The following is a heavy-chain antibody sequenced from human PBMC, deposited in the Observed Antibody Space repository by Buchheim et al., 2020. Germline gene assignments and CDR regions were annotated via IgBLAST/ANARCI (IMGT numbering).Heavy chain of an antibody. CDR1: GYTFTHFW. CDR2: IYPGDSDT. J-gene: IGHJ4*02. V-gene: IGHV5-51*01. D-gene: IGHD2-15*01. CDR3: ARTPGASTVFFFNH. Sequence: EVQLVQSGAEVKKPGESFKISCEASGYTFTHFWIAWVRQTPGRGLEWMGVIYPGDSDTRYNPSFQGHVTISADASVNTAYLQWSSLKAPDTAIHYCARTPGASTVFFFNHWGQGTL.